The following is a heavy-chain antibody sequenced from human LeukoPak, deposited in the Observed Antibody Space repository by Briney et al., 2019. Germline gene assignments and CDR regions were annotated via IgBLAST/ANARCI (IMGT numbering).Heavy chain of an antibody. CDR2: IHYTGST. D-gene: IGHD4-23*01. CDR3: ARRAGGYSHPYDY. CDR1: GGSISSYY. Sequence: SETLSLTCTVSGGSISSYYWSWIRQSPGKGLECIGYIHYTGSTNYNPSLKSRVTISVETSKNQFSLKLKSVTAADTAVYYCARRAGGYSHPYDYWGQGILVTVSS. J-gene: IGHJ4*02. V-gene: IGHV4-59*13.